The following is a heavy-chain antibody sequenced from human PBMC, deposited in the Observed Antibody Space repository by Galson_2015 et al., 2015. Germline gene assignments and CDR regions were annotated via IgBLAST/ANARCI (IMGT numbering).Heavy chain of an antibody. J-gene: IGHJ4*02. CDR3: GRDPPGGVTPIDY. Sequence: SVKVSCKASRYTFTDYYIHWVRQAPGQGLEWMGWINPKNGATDYAQKFQGWVTMTRDTSISTVYMDLRRLTSDDTAVYFCGRDPPGGVTPIDYWGQGTLVTVSS. CDR1: RYTFTDYY. D-gene: IGHD2-21*02. CDR2: INPKNGAT. V-gene: IGHV1-2*04.